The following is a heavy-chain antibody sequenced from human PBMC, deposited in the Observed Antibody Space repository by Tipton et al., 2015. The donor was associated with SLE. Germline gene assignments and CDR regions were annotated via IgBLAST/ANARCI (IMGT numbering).Heavy chain of an antibody. J-gene: IGHJ4*02. V-gene: IGHV3-74*01. CDR2: VSSDATTA. D-gene: IGHD1-1*01. Sequence: GSLRLSCVASGFAFSTHWIHWVRQAPGKGLVWVSSVSSDATTATYADSVKGRFTTSRDNAKNTVYLQMSSLRAEDTAVYYCASTFATGYWGQGMLVTVSS. CDR1: GFAFSTHW. CDR3: ASTFATGY.